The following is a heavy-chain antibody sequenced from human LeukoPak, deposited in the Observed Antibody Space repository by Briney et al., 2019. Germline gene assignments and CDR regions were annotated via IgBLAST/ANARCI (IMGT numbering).Heavy chain of an antibody. CDR1: GGSISSYY. D-gene: IGHD6-19*01. V-gene: IGHV4-4*07. CDR3: ARDSSGWWGYYYYMDV. J-gene: IGHJ6*03. Sequence: SETLSLTCTVSGGSISSYYWSWIRQPAGKGLEWIGRIYTSGSTNYNPSLKSRVTMSVDTSKNQFSLKLSSVTAADTAVYYCARDSSGWWGYYYYMDVWGKGTTVTVFS. CDR2: IYTSGST.